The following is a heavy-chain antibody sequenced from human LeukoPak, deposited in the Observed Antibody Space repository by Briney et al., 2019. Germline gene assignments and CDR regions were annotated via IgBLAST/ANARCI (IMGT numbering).Heavy chain of an antibody. J-gene: IGHJ5*02. CDR2: IYYSGST. CDR1: GGSISSGGYY. V-gene: IGHV4-31*03. CDR3: ARDHRGRTGFDP. Sequence: SETLSLTCTVSGGSISSGGYYWSWIRQHPGKGLERIGYIYYSGSTYYNPSLKSRVTISVDTSKNQFSLKLSSVTAADTAVYYCARDHRGRTGFDPWGQGTLVTVSS.